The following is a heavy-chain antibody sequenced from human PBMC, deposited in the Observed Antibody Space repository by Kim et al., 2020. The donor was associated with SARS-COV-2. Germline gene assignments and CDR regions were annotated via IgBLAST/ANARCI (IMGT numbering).Heavy chain of an antibody. CDR2: ISYDGSNK. V-gene: IGHV3-30*04. D-gene: IGHD3-10*01. Sequence: GGSLRLSCAASGFTFSSYAMNWVRQAPGKGLEWVAGISYDGSNKYYADSVKGRFTISRDNSKNTLYLQMNSLRAEDTAVYYCARSGAYYYYGMDAWGLGT. J-gene: IGHJ6*02. CDR3: ARSGAYYYYGMDA. CDR1: GFTFSSYA.